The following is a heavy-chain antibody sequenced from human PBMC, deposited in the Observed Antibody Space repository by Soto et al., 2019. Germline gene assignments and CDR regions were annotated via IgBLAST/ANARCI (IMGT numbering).Heavy chain of an antibody. Sequence: GGSLRLSCAVSGLTFTDARMSWVRQAPGKGLEWVGRIKTKRDGGARDYAAPVKGRFTISRDDSKNTAYLQMNSLKTEDTAVYYCTRTMQQLVRPDYYYGMDVWGQGTTVTVSS. CDR1: GLTFTDAR. J-gene: IGHJ6*02. CDR3: TRTMQQLVRPDYYYGMDV. CDR2: IKTKRDGGAR. V-gene: IGHV3-15*01. D-gene: IGHD6-13*01.